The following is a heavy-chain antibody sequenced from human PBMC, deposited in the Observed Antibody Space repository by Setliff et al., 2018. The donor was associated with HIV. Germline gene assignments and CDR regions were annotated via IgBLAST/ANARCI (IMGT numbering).Heavy chain of an antibody. V-gene: IGHV4-38-2*01. J-gene: IGHJ4*02. CDR2: VYHRGET. CDR3: TRRDVSPLWFGQFDY. Sequence: PSQTLSLTCDVSGFSMSSFYYWGWIRQPPGKGLEWIGSVYHRGETYYKPSLKGRVTISIDSSKSQISLNVTSVTAADTAVYYCTRRDVSPLWFGQFDYWGQGILVTVSS. CDR1: GFSMSSFYY. D-gene: IGHD3-10*01.